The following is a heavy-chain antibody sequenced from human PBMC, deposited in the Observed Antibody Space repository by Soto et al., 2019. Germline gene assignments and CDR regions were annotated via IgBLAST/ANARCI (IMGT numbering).Heavy chain of an antibody. V-gene: IGHV1-18*01. CDR3: ARDGHNWNDAGRGQDY. CDR2: ISAYNGNT. Sequence: QVQLVQSGAEVKKPGASVKVSCKASGYTFTSYGISWVRQAPGQGLEWMGWISAYNGNTNYAQKLQGRVTMTTDTSTSTADMQLWCLRSDDTAVYYCARDGHNWNDAGRGQDYWGQGTLVTVSS. D-gene: IGHD1-20*01. CDR1: GYTFTSYG. J-gene: IGHJ4*02.